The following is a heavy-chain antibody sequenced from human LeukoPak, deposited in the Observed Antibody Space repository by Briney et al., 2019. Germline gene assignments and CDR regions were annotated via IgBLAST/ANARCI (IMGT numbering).Heavy chain of an antibody. D-gene: IGHD5-18*01. CDR1: GFTFSNYS. Sequence: GGSLRLSCAGSGFTFSNYSINWVRQAPGKGLEWVSSISPSSHYIYYADSVRGRFTISRDHARNSLYLQMNSLRDEDTAVYYCARDRHTAMVYYYYYMDVWGTGTTVTVSS. J-gene: IGHJ6*03. CDR2: ISPSSHYI. V-gene: IGHV3-21*04. CDR3: ARDRHTAMVYYYYYMDV.